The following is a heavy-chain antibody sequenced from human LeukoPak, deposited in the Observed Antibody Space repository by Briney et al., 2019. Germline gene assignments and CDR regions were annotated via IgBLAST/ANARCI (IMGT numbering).Heavy chain of an antibody. Sequence: GGSLRLSCAASGFTFSSYWLSWVRQAPGKGLEWVANINQDGSEKFYVDSAKGRFTISRDNAKNSLYLQMNSLRAEDTAVYYCARDYLTFDYWGQGTLVTVSS. CDR2: INQDGSEK. D-gene: IGHD3-16*02. CDR3: ARDYLTFDY. J-gene: IGHJ4*02. V-gene: IGHV3-7*01. CDR1: GFTFSSYW.